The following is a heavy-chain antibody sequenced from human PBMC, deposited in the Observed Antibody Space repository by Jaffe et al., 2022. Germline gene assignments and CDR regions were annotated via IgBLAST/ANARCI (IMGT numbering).Heavy chain of an antibody. CDR2: IAPGDSDT. CDR3: ARRPSGFGLDFHY. V-gene: IGHV5-51*03. D-gene: IGHD5-12*01. CDR1: GDTSSKFW. J-gene: IGHJ4*02. Sequence: EIQLVQSGTEVRKPGQSLNISCKASGDTSSKFWIGWVRQKPGKGLEWMGIIAPGDSDTRYSPSFVGQVTMSVDKSIMTAYLQWSSLTVSDTAIYYCARRPSGFGLDFHYWGQGTRVIVSS.